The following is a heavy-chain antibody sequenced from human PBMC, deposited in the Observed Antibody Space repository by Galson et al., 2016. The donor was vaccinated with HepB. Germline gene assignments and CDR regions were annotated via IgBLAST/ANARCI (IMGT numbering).Heavy chain of an antibody. CDR1: GFTFRDYV. D-gene: IGHD3-16*01. J-gene: IGHJ3*01. V-gene: IGHV3-30*04. Sequence: SLRLSCAASGFTFRDYVMYWVRQAPGKGLEWLAVISYDGSNKYYADSVKGRFTVSRDNSKNTLFLQMNSLRPEDTSVYYCARPSGPITVRAAAVWGQGSLVTFSS. CDR3: ARPSGPITVRAAAV. CDR2: ISYDGSNK.